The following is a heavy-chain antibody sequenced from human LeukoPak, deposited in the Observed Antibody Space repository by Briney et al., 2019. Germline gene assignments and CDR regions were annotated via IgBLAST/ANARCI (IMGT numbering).Heavy chain of an antibody. V-gene: IGHV1-18*01. D-gene: IGHD3-10*01. CDR3: ARDRNGVFYYYYMDV. CDR1: DYTFTSYG. CDR2: ISAYNGNT. J-gene: IGHJ6*03. Sequence: ASVKVSCKASDYTFTSYGISWVRQAPGQGLEWMGWISAYNGNTNYAQKLQGRVTMTTDTSTSTAYMELRSLRSDDTAVYYCARDRNGVFYYYYMDVWGKGTTVTVSS.